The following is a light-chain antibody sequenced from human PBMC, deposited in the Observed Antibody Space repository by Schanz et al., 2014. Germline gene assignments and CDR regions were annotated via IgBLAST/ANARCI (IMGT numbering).Light chain of an antibody. V-gene: IGLV2-14*01. CDR1: SSDLGGYNY. CDR3: SSYTSSTTLV. J-gene: IGLJ3*02. CDR2: DVS. Sequence: QSALTQPASVSGSPGQSITISCTGTSSDLGGYNYVSWYQQHPGKVPKLMIYDVSNRPSGVSNRFSGSKSGNTASLTISGLQAEDEADYYCSSYTSSTTLVFGGGTKLTVL.